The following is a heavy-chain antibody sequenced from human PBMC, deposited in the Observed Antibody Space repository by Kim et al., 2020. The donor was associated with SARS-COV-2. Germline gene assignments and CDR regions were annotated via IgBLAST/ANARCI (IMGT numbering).Heavy chain of an antibody. V-gene: IGHV4-31*03. D-gene: IGHD3-16*02. Sequence: SETLSLTCTVSGGSISSGGYYWSWIRQHPGKGLEWIGYIYYSGSTYYNPSLKSRVTISVDTSKNQFSLKLSSVTAADTAVYYCARATMCTVGGVIDHFDYWGQGTLVTVSS. J-gene: IGHJ4*02. CDR3: ARATMCTVGGVIDHFDY. CDR2: IYYSGST. CDR1: GGSISSGGYY.